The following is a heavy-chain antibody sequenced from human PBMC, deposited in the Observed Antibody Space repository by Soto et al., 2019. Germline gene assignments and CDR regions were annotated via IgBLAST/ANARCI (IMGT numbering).Heavy chain of an antibody. Sequence: LSLTCTISGGSVTTSKWWNWVRQPPGKGLEWIGEVYHSGTTNYNPSLESRVTISVDESKNQFSLKLSSVTAADTAVYFCARARITVAARPDAFDVWGQGPLVTVSS. D-gene: IGHD6-6*01. CDR3: ARARITVAARPDAFDV. CDR2: VYHSGTT. J-gene: IGHJ3*01. V-gene: IGHV4-4*01. CDR1: GGSVTTSKW.